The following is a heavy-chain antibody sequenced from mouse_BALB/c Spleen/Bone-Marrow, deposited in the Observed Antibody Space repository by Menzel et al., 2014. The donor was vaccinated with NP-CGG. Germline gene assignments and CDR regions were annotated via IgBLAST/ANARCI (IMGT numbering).Heavy chain of an antibody. J-gene: IGHJ4*01. CDR2: ISSGGSNT. CDR3: ARHQRYYAMDY. V-gene: IGHV5-6*01. CDR1: GFTFSSYG. Sequence: EVHLVESGGDLVKPGGSLKLSCAASGFTFSSYGMSWGRQTPDKRLEWVATISSGGSNTYYPDSVKGRFTISRDNAKNTLYLQMSSLKSEDTAMYYCARHQRYYAMDYWGQGTSVTASS.